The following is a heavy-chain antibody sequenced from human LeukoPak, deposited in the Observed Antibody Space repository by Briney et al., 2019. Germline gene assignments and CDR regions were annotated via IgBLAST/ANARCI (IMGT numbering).Heavy chain of an antibody. J-gene: IGHJ6*02. CDR3: ARAYCSSTSCYHPPYYYGMDV. D-gene: IGHD2-2*01. CDR1: GFTFSTYA. Sequence: PGGSLRLSCAASGFTFSTYAMGWVRQAPGKGLEWVSAISGHGSNTYYADSVKGRFTVSRDNSKNTLYLQMNSLRAEDTAVYYCARAYCSSTSCYHPPYYYGMDVWGQGTTVTVSS. CDR2: ISGHGSNT. V-gene: IGHV3-23*01.